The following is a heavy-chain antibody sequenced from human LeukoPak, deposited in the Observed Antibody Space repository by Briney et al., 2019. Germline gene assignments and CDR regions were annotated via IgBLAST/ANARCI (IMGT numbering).Heavy chain of an antibody. CDR1: GYTFTGYY. Sequence: ASVKVSCKASGYTFTGYYMHWVRQAPGQGLEWMGWINPNSGGTNYAQKFQGRVTMTRDTSNSTAYMELSRLRSVDTAVYYCALGAVTRYDILTGYYLNWFDPWGQGTLVTVSS. CDR2: INPNSGGT. CDR3: ALGAVTRYDILTGYYLNWFDP. J-gene: IGHJ5*02. D-gene: IGHD3-9*01. V-gene: IGHV1-2*02.